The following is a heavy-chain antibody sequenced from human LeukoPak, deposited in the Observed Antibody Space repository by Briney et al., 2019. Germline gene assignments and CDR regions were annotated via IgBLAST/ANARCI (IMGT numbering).Heavy chain of an antibody. D-gene: IGHD3-16*01. CDR2: IYYTGTT. CDR1: GGSISSYY. Sequence: KASETLSLTCTVSGGSISSYYWSWIRQPPGKGLEWIGYIYYTGTTDSNPSLKSRVTISLDTSKNQFSLNLSSVTAADTAVYYCARRWVYDKRAFDAWGQGTMVTVSS. CDR3: ARRWVYDKRAFDA. V-gene: IGHV4-59*08. J-gene: IGHJ3*01.